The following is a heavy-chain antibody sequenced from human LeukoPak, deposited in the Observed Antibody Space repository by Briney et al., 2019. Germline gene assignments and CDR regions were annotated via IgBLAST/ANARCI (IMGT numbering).Heavy chain of an antibody. CDR1: TFTVSTNY. J-gene: IGHJ4*02. CDR3: ARDFRSLYYFDY. D-gene: IGHD1-26*01. CDR2: IYTGGSP. Sequence: GGSLRLSCAASTFTVSTNYMTWVRQAPGKGLEWVSMIYTGGSPYYADSVKGRFTISRDNSKNTLNLQMNSLRVEDTAVYYCARDFRSLYYFDYWGQGTLVTVSS. V-gene: IGHV3-66*01.